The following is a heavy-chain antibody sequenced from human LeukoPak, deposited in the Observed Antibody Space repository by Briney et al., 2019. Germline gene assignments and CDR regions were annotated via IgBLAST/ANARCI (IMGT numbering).Heavy chain of an antibody. J-gene: IGHJ4*02. CDR2: IYPGDSDT. CDR1: GYSFTTYW. Sequence: KVSFKGSGYSFTTYWIGWVRQMPGRGLEWMGIIYPGDSDTRYSPSFQGQVTISADKSISTAYLQWSSLKASDTAMYYCARQFRDSSGYYSYYFDYWGQGTLVTVSS. CDR3: ARQFRDSSGYYSYYFDY. D-gene: IGHD3-22*01. V-gene: IGHV5-51*01.